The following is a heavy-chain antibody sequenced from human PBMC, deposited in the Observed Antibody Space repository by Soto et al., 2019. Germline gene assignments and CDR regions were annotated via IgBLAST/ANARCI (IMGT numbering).Heavy chain of an antibody. CDR1: GDTFTSHW. CDR3: VRPKAKALGTIRGAFDI. V-gene: IGHV5-51*01. CDR2: IYPADSDT. Sequence: GEALKISWKGSGDTFTSHWIAWVRQMPGKGLELMGLIYPADSDTRYSPSFEGQVTISVDKSISTAYLQWSFLKASDTAMYYCVRPKAKALGTIRGAFDIWGQGTKVTVSS. J-gene: IGHJ3*02. D-gene: IGHD3-10*01.